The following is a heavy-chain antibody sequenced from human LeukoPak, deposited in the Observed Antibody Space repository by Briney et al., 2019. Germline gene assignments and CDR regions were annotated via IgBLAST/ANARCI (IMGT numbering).Heavy chain of an antibody. CDR3: ARHSRSAYSGYDNAFDI. J-gene: IGHJ3*02. V-gene: IGHV4-39*01. CDR1: GDSISSSSSY. D-gene: IGHD5-12*01. CDR2: VYYSTNT. Sequence: SETLSLTCTVSGDSISSSSSYWDWIRQPPGKGLEWIGNVYYSTNTYYNPSLKSRVTISVDTSKNQFSLKLSSVTAADTAIYYCARHSRSAYSGYDNAFDIWGQGTVVTVSS.